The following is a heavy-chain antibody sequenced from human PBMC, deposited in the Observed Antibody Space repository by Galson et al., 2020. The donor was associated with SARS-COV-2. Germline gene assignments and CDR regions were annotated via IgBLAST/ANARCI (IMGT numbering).Heavy chain of an antibody. Sequence: GGSLRLSCAASGFTFSSYGMHWVHQAPGKGLEWVAVISYDGSNKYYADSVKGRFTISRDNSKNTLYLQMNSLRAEDTAVYYCAKDALPQGVAGTDFLDYWGQGTLVTVSS. CDR2: ISYDGSNK. J-gene: IGHJ4*02. CDR3: AKDALPQGVAGTDFLDY. V-gene: IGHV3-30*18. D-gene: IGHD6-19*01. CDR1: GFTFSSYG.